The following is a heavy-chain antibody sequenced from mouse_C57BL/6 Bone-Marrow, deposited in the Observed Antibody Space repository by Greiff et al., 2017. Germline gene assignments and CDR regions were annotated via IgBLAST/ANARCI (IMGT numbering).Heavy chain of an antibody. J-gene: IGHJ1*03. D-gene: IGHD4-1*01. CDR3: ARRGETGWYVDV. CDR2: FHPYNDDT. CDR1: GYTFTTYP. V-gene: IGHV1-47*01. Sequence: QVHVKQSGAELVKPGASVKMSCKASGYTFTTYPIEWMKQNHGKSLEWIGNFHPYNDDTKYNEKFKGKATLTVEKSSSTVYLELSRLTSDDSAVYYCARRGETGWYVDVGGTGTTVTVSS.